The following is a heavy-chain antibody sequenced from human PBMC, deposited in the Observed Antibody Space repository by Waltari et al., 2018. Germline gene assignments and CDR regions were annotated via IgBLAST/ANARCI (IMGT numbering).Heavy chain of an antibody. V-gene: IGHV3-30*18. CDR1: GFTFSSYG. CDR2: IWYDGSNK. CDR3: AKDLILSEGMDV. Sequence: QVQLVESGGGVVQPGRSLRLSCAASGFTFSSYGMHWVRQAPGKGLEWVAVIWYDGSNKYYADSVKGRFTISRDNSKNTLYLQMNSRRAEDTAMYYCAKDLILSEGMDVWGQGTTVTVSS. J-gene: IGHJ6*02. D-gene: IGHD3-16*01.